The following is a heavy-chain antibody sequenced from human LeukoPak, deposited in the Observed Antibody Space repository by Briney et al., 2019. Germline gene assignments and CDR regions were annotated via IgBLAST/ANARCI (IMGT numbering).Heavy chain of an antibody. J-gene: IGHJ5*02. CDR1: GFTVSNKY. CDR2: IYSGGNT. V-gene: IGHV3-66*01. CDR3: ARIRVTQFDP. Sequence: GGSLRLSCAASGFTVSNKYMSWVRQAPGKGLEWVSVIYSGGNTYYADSVKGRFTISRDNSKNTVYLQMNSLRDEDTAVYYCARIRVTQFDPWGQGTLVTVSS. D-gene: IGHD2-21*02.